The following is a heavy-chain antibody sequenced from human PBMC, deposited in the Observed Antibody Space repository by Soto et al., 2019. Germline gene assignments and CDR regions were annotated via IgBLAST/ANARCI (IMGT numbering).Heavy chain of an antibody. Sequence: EVQLVESGGGLVQPGGSLKLSCAGSGFTFSDAPVHWVRQASGKGLEWIGRIRSKVKDYETAYSESVKGRFTISRDDSKYTAYLQMNSLETDDSAMYYCSTLGEWGSYSGYWGQGTLVTVSS. CDR1: GFTFSDAP. D-gene: IGHD3-16*01. J-gene: IGHJ4*02. CDR3: STLGEWGSYSGY. CDR2: IRSKVKDYET. V-gene: IGHV3-73*02.